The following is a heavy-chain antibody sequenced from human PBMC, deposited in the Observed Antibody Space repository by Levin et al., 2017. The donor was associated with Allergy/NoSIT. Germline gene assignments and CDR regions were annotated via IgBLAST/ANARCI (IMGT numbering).Heavy chain of an antibody. CDR3: TRVLVAAGPRLDY. Sequence: GESLKISCTVSGFTFGDYAMKWFRQAPGKGLEWVSFIRSNIHGGTTEYAASVKGRFIMSRDDSKSTVYLQMNRLKTEDTAVYFCTRVLVAAGPRLDYWGQGTLVTVSS. CDR2: IRSNIHGGTT. J-gene: IGHJ4*02. CDR1: GFTFGDYA. V-gene: IGHV3-49*03. D-gene: IGHD6-13*01.